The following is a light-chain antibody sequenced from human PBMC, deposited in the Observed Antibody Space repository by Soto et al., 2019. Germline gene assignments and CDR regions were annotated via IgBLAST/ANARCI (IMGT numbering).Light chain of an antibody. Sequence: DIQMTQSPSTLSASVGDRVSITCRASQSIERYLAWYQHKPGKAPNLLIYDASSLERGVPSRFSGRGSGTEFTLTISSLQPDDFATYYCQQFKSSTWTFGQGTKVEIK. J-gene: IGKJ1*01. CDR2: DAS. CDR3: QQFKSSTWT. CDR1: QSIERY. V-gene: IGKV1-5*01.